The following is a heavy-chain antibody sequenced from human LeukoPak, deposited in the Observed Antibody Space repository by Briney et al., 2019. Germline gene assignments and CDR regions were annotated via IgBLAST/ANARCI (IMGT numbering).Heavy chain of an antibody. Sequence: SETLSLTCAVYGGSFSGYYWSWIRQPPGKGLEWIGEINHSGSTNYNPSLKSRVTISVDTSKNQFSLKLSSVTAADTAVYYCASLGSYYTPNWFDPWGQGTLVTVSS. CDR2: INHSGST. D-gene: IGHD3-10*01. CDR1: GGSFSGYY. J-gene: IGHJ5*02. CDR3: ASLGSYYTPNWFDP. V-gene: IGHV4-34*01.